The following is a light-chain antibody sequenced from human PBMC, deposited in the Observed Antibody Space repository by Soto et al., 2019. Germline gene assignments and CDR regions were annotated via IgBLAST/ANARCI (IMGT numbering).Light chain of an antibody. J-gene: IGKJ1*01. CDR3: QQYNSYSPWT. CDR1: QSIDRW. V-gene: IGKV1-5*01. CDR2: DAS. Sequence: DNQMTQSPSTLSASVGDRVTITCRASQSIDRWLVWYQQKPGKAPKLLIYDASSLGSGVPSRFSGSGSGTEFTLTISSLQSDDFATYYCQQYNSYSPWTFGQGTKVEIK.